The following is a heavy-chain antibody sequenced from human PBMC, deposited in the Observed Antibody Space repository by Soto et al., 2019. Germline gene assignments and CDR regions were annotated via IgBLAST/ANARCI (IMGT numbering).Heavy chain of an antibody. Sequence: PSETLSLTCAVYGGSFSGYYWIWIRQPPGKGLEWIGEINHSGSTNYNPSLKSRVTISVDTSKNQFSLKLSSVTAADTAVYYCARGGQGYYGSGSYYRCWFDPWGQGTLVTVS. V-gene: IGHV4-34*01. D-gene: IGHD3-10*01. CDR2: INHSGST. CDR1: GGSFSGYY. J-gene: IGHJ5*02. CDR3: ARGGQGYYGSGSYYRCWFDP.